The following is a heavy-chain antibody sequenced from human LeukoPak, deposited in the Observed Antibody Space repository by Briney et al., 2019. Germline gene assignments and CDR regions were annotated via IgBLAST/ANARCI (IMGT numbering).Heavy chain of an antibody. J-gene: IGHJ5*02. CDR3: ARAGHEWELLLGWFDP. Sequence: SDTVSLTCTVCGRSIRLSCYYWGWIRQPPGKGLEWIGSIYYSGSTYYNPSLKSRVTISVDTSKNQFSLKLSSVTAADTAVYYWARAGHEWELLLGWFDPWGQGTLVTVSS. V-gene: IGHV4-39*07. CDR1: GRSIRLSCYY. D-gene: IGHD1-26*01. CDR2: IYYSGST.